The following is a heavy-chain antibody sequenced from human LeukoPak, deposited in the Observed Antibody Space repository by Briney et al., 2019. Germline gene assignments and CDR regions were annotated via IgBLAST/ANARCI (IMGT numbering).Heavy chain of an antibody. CDR3: AKADRVVAAIPSDY. Sequence: GGSLRLSCAASGFTVSSNYMSWVRQAPGKGLEWVSVIYSGGSTYYADSVKGRFTISRDNSKNTLYLQMNSLRAEDTAVYYCAKADRVVAAIPSDYWGQGTLVTVSS. CDR1: GFTVSSNY. D-gene: IGHD2-15*01. CDR2: IYSGGST. V-gene: IGHV3-53*01. J-gene: IGHJ4*02.